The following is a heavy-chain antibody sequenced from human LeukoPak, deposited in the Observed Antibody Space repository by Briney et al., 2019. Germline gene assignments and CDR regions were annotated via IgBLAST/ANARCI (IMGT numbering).Heavy chain of an antibody. Sequence: PGGSLRLSCAASGFTFSSYWMHWVRQTPGKGLMWVARIKSDGSTIYADSVQGRFTISRDNAKNSLYLQMNSLRAEDTAVYYCARGKYSKGLWFGDKPLEHVWGKGTTVTVSS. V-gene: IGHV3-74*01. J-gene: IGHJ6*04. CDR2: IKSDGST. CDR3: ARGKYSKGLWFGDKPLEHV. CDR1: GFTFSSYW. D-gene: IGHD3-10*01.